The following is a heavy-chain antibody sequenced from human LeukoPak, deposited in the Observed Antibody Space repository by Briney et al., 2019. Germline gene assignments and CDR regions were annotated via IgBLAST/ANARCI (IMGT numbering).Heavy chain of an antibody. V-gene: IGHV3-23*01. Sequence: GGSLRLSCEAPGFTFSNYAMSCVRQAPGKGLESLSAISGSGSNTYYADSVKGRFTISRDNSKNTLYLQINSLRAEDTAVYYCAKRIIGYCSGDSCYYDYWGHGTLLTVSS. J-gene: IGHJ4*01. D-gene: IGHD2-15*01. CDR2: ISGSGSNT. CDR1: GFTFSNYA. CDR3: AKRIIGYCSGDSCYYDY.